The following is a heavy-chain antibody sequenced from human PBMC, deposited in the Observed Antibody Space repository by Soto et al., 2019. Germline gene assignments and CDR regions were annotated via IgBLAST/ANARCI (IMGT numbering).Heavy chain of an antibody. CDR1: GGSISSSSYY. CDR3: AREGDFWSGFDAFDI. D-gene: IGHD3-3*01. V-gene: IGHV4-39*07. J-gene: IGHJ3*02. CDR2: VYYSGST. Sequence: SETLSLTCTVSGGSISSSSYYWGWIRQPPGKGLEWIGSVYYSGSTYYNPSLKSRVTISVDTSKNQFSLKLSSVNAADTAVYYGAREGDFWSGFDAFDIWGQGTMVTVSS.